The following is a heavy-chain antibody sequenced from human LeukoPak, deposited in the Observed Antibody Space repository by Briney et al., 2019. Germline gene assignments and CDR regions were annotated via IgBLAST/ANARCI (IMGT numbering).Heavy chain of an antibody. CDR2: IYSSGST. V-gene: IGHV4-4*07. Sequence: TSETLSLTCTVSGGSINSYYWSWIRQPAGKGLEWIGRIYSSGSTNYNPSLKSRVSMSVDTSKNQLSLKLTSVTAADTAVYYCARGGKATVVTMWGQGILVTVSS. CDR3: ARGGKATVVTM. CDR1: GGSINSYY. D-gene: IGHD4-23*01. J-gene: IGHJ4*02.